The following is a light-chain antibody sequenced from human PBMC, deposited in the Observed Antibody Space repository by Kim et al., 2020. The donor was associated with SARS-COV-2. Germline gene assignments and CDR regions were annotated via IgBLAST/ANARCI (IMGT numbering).Light chain of an antibody. CDR1: SLRRYY. CDR3: NSRDSSGNHLRV. Sequence: LGQTVRITCQGDSLRRYYASWYQQKPGQAPVLVIYGKNNRPSGIPDRFSGSSSGNTASLTITGAQAEDEADYYCNSRDSSGNHLRVFGGGTKLTVL. V-gene: IGLV3-19*01. CDR2: GKN. J-gene: IGLJ2*01.